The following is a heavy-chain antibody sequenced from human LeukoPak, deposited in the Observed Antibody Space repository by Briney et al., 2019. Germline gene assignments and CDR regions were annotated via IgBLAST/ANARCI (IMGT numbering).Heavy chain of an antibody. J-gene: IGHJ4*02. CDR2: IYYSGST. CDR1: GGSISSYY. D-gene: IGHD3-3*01. CDR3: ARQTPYDFWSGYPSFDY. V-gene: IGHV4-59*08. Sequence: PSETLSLTCTVSGGSISSYYWSWIRQLPGKGLEWIGYIYYSGSTYYNPSLKSRVTISVDTSKNQFSLKLSSVTAADTAVYYCARQTPYDFWSGYPSFDYWGQGTLVTVSS.